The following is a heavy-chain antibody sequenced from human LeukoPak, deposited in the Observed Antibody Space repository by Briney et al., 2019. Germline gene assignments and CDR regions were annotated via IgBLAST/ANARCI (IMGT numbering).Heavy chain of an antibody. D-gene: IGHD5-24*01. CDR2: ISYDGSNK. CDR1: GFTFSSYG. Sequence: PGTSLRLSCAASGFTFSSYGMHWVRQAPGKGLEWVAVISYDGSNKYYADSVKGRFAISRDKSKSTLNLQMNSLRAVDTAVYYCAKEFRQMTNFDYWGQGTLVTVSS. CDR3: AKEFRQMTNFDY. J-gene: IGHJ4*02. V-gene: IGHV3-30*18.